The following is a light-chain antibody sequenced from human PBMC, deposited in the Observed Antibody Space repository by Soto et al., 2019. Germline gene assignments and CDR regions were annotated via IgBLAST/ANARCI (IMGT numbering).Light chain of an antibody. CDR2: GAS. Sequence: ESVLTQSPGTLSFSPGGKSTLSCRASQSVSRSYLAWYQQKPGQAPRLLIYGASSGATGIPDRFGGSGSVTDFTLTVRRLEPEDFAVYYCQQFGSSSWTSGQGTKVDIK. CDR1: QSVSRSY. J-gene: IGKJ1*01. V-gene: IGKV3-20*01. CDR3: QQFGSSSWT.